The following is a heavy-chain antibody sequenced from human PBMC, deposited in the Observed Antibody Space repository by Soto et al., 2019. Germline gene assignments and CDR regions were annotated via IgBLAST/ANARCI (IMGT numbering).Heavy chain of an antibody. CDR1: GYRFLRYG. Sequence: QVQMVQSGAEVKKPGASVTVSCKASGYRFLRYGISWVRQAPGQGLEWVGWINPYNGDTKYAEKFQGRVIMTTDTSTGTAYMELSILRSDDTAVFYCARYTEIPGDLCDDLYDYGLDVWGQGTTVTVSS. CDR3: ARYTEIPGDLCDDLYDYGLDV. V-gene: IGHV1-18*04. J-gene: IGHJ6*02. CDR2: INPYNGDT. D-gene: IGHD2-21*01.